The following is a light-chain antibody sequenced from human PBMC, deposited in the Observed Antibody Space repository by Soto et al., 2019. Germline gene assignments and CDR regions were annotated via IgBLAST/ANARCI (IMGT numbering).Light chain of an antibody. J-gene: IGKJ1*01. CDR1: QSISIW. CDR2: KAS. CDR3: QHYSTYTHRK. Sequence: DIQMTQSPSTLSASVGDTVTITCRASQSISIWLAWYQQKPGKAPKILIYKASSLESGVPSRFSGSGSGKEFTLTSSSLQPDDSANYYCQHYSTYTHRKFGKGTKVDI. V-gene: IGKV1-5*03.